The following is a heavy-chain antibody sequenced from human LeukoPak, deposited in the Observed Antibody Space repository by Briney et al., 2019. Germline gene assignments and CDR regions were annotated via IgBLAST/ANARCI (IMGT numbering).Heavy chain of an antibody. CDR3: ARLGDTSGYYYGAFDI. V-gene: IGHV1-8*01. Sequence: ASVKVSCKASGYTFTNYDINWVRQATGQGLEWVGWMNPNSGNTGYAQKFQGRVTMTRNTSISTAYIELSSLRSEDTAVYYCARLGDTSGYYYGAFDIWGRGTMVTVSS. J-gene: IGHJ3*02. CDR2: MNPNSGNT. CDR1: GYTFTNYD. D-gene: IGHD3-22*01.